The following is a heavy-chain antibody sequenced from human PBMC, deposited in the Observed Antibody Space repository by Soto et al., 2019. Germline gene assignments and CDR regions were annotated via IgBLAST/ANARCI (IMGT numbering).Heavy chain of an antibody. CDR2: TFYRRSKWYN. J-gene: IGHJ4*02. V-gene: IGHV6-1*01. Sequence: QSQTLSLTCAISGDSVSSDTAAWNWIRQSPSRGLEWLGRTFYRRSKWYNDYAASVRSRITIDPDTSKNHFSLHLKSVTPEDTAIFYCATDYSGFFRFWGQGTLVTVSS. CDR3: ATDYSGFFRF. CDR1: GDSVSSDTAA. D-gene: IGHD2-15*01.